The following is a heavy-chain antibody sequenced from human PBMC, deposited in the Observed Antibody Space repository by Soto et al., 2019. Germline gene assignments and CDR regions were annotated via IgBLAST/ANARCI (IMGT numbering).Heavy chain of an antibody. D-gene: IGHD2-2*01. J-gene: IGHJ5*02. CDR2: ISGYNGNT. CDR3: ARDEVPAANWLDR. V-gene: IGHV1-18*01. Sequence: GASVKVSFKASGYIFINYGITWVRQAPGQGLEWMGWISGYNGNTKYADKRQGRVTMTTDTSATTAYMELRSLRSDDTAVYYCARDEVPAANWLDRWGQGTLVTVSS. CDR1: GYIFINYG.